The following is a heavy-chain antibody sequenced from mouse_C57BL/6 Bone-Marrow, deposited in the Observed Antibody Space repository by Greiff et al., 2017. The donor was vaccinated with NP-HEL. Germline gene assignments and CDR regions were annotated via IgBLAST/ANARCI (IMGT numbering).Heavy chain of an antibody. Sequence: QVQLKQSGAELVRPGASVKMSCKASGYTFTSYNMHWVKQTPRQGLEWIGAIYPGNGDTSYNQKFKGKATLTVDKSSSTAYMQLSSLTSEDSAVYFCARWEYGGNLGHYFDYWGQGTTLTVSS. J-gene: IGHJ2*01. CDR2: IYPGNGDT. V-gene: IGHV1-12*01. CDR3: ARWEYGGNLGHYFDY. CDR1: GYTFTSYN. D-gene: IGHD1-1*02.